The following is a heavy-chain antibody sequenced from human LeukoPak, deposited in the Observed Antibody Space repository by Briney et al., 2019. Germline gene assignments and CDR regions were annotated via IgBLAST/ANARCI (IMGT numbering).Heavy chain of an antibody. CDR1: GGSISDYY. D-gene: IGHD3-10*01. Sequence: SETLSLTCTVSGGSISDYYWGWIRQPPGKGLEWIGSIYHSGSTYYNPSLKSRVTISVDTSKNQFSLKLSSVTAADTAVYYCARASRIDYGSGSYDYWGQGTLVTVSS. CDR3: ARASRIDYGSGSYDY. J-gene: IGHJ4*02. CDR2: IYHSGST. V-gene: IGHV4-38-2*02.